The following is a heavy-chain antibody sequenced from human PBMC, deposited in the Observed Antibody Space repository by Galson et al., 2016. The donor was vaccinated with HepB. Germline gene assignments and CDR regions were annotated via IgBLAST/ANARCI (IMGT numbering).Heavy chain of an antibody. CDR3: VAWGSGNY. J-gene: IGHJ4*02. CDR2: IGPGGDD. D-gene: IGHD6-19*01. CDR1: GFSFRSFW. Sequence: SLRLSCAASGFSFRSFWMSWIRQTPRKSLEWVAHIGPGGDDHYLDSTKGRFTISRDNAENSLHLQMSILGAEDTALYHCVAWGSGNYWGQGTLVTVSS. V-gene: IGHV3-7*03.